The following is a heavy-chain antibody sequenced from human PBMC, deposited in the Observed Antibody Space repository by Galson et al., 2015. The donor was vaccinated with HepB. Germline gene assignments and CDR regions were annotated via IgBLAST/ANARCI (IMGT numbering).Heavy chain of an antibody. D-gene: IGHD3-10*01. CDR2: TYFRSKWYN. V-gene: IGHV6-1*01. CDR3: AREGHRRRFRESYYYYYYYTDV. J-gene: IGHJ6*03. CDR1: GDSVSSNSAA. Sequence: CAISGDSVSSNSAAWNWIRQSPSRGLEWLGRTYFRSKWYNDYAVSVKSRITINPDTSKNQFSLQLNSVTPEDTAVYYCAREGHRRRFRESYYYYYYYTDVWGKGTTVTVSS.